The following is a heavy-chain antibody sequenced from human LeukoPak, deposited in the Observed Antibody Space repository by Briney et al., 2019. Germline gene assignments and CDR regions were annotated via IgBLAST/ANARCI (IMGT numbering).Heavy chain of an antibody. CDR3: AREYYDSSAYNQEAIDY. Sequence: GASVTVSCKASGYTFTSYGISWVRQAPGQGLEWMGWISAYNGNTNYAQKLQGRVTMTTDTSTSTAYMELRSMRSDDTAVYYCAREYYDSSAYNQEAIDYWGQGTLVTVSS. CDR2: ISAYNGNT. V-gene: IGHV1-18*01. D-gene: IGHD3-22*01. CDR1: GYTFTSYG. J-gene: IGHJ4*02.